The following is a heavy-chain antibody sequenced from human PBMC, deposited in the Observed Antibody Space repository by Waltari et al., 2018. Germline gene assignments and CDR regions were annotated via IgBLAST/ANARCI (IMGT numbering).Heavy chain of an antibody. Sequence: QVQLVQSGAEVKKPGASVKVSCKASGYTFTSYAMHWVRQAPGQRLEWMGWINAGNGNTKYSQKFQGRVTITRDTSASTAYMGLSSPRSEDTAVYYCARGGASGSYQPLLPYWGQGTLVTVSS. J-gene: IGHJ4*02. CDR1: GYTFTSYA. D-gene: IGHD2-2*01. V-gene: IGHV1-3*01. CDR3: ARGGASGSYQPLLPY. CDR2: INAGNGNT.